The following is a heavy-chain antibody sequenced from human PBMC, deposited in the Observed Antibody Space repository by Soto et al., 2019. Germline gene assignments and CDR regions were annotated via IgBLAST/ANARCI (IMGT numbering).Heavy chain of an antibody. D-gene: IGHD2-2*01. V-gene: IGHV1-18*01. J-gene: IGHJ4*02. CDR2: ISPYSGYT. Sequence: GASVKVSCKGFGYSFMKYGINWVRQAPGQGLEWVGWISPYSGYTHSAQKFHGRLTLTTDTAASTAYMELRILRSADTALYYCAREASVLIPAAQPSRFDSWGPGTLVTVSS. CDR3: AREASVLIPAAQPSRFDS. CDR1: GYSFMKYG.